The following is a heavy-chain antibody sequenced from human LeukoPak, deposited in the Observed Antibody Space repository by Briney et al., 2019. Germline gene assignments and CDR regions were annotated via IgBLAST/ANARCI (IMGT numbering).Heavy chain of an antibody. D-gene: IGHD1-26*01. J-gene: IGHJ6*02. CDR2: INWNGGST. V-gene: IGHV3-9*01. CDR1: GFSFKDYG. Sequence: GGSLRLSCAATGFSFKDYGTHWVRRPPGKGLEWVSAINWNGGSTDYADSVKGRFTISRDNAKNSLYLQLSSLRPEDTAVYYCAKHLRATNTYSFFGLDVWGLGTTVTVSS. CDR3: AKHLRATNTYSFFGLDV.